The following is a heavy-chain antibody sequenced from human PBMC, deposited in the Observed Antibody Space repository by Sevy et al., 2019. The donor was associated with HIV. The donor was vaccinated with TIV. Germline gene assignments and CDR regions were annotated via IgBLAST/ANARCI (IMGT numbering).Heavy chain of an antibody. CDR2: VYYTGGT. CDR1: GGSINSDH. V-gene: IGHV4-59*08. J-gene: IGHJ3*02. CDR3: ARRNDFDI. Sequence: TLSLTCTVSGGSINSDHWNWIRQPPGKGPEWIGYVYYTGGTNYNPSLKNRVTISVDRTKNQFSLKLTSVTAADTAVYYCARRNDFDIWGQGTMVTVSS.